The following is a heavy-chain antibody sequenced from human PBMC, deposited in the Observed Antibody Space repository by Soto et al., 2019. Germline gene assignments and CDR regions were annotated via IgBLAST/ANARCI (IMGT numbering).Heavy chain of an antibody. Sequence: SETLSLTCTVSGGSLSSGSYYWSWIRQPPGKGLEWIGYIYYSGSTNYNPSLKSRVTISVDTSKNQFSLKLSSVTAADTAVYYCVRARRYYDSSGYWSWVLDPWGQGTLVTVSS. CDR1: GGSLSSGSYY. J-gene: IGHJ5*02. D-gene: IGHD3-22*01. CDR2: IYYSGST. CDR3: VRARRYYDSSGYWSWVLDP. V-gene: IGHV4-61*01.